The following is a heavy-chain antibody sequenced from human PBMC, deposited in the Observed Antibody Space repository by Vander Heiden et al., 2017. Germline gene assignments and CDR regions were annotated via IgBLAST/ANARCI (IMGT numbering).Heavy chain of an antibody. V-gene: IGHV3-43D*04. D-gene: IGHD3-10*01. CDR3: AKDNHVAYGSPWGDYYVMDV. J-gene: IGHJ6*02. CDR2: ITWDGGST. Sequence: EMQLVASGGVVLQLGGPLRLSCAASGFTFADYAMHWVRQAPGKGLEWVSLITWDGGSTYYADSVKGRFTISRDNNKNSLYLQMNSLRVEDTALYYCAKDNHVAYGSPWGDYYVMDVWGQGTTVTVSS. CDR1: GFTFADYA.